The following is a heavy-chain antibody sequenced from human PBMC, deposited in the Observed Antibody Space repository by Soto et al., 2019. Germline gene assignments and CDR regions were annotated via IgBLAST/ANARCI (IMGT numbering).Heavy chain of an antibody. V-gene: IGHV3-21*01. D-gene: IGHD3-22*01. CDR1: GFTFSDYT. CDR2: ISSGSSYI. Sequence: EVQLVESGGGLVKPGGSLRLSCAASGFTFSDYTMNWVRQAPGKGLEWVSSISSGSSYIYYADSVKGRFTISRDNAKSSLYLQMNSLRAEDTAVYYCASHPRDSSGYWYYFDYWGQGTLVTVSS. CDR3: ASHPRDSSGYWYYFDY. J-gene: IGHJ4*02.